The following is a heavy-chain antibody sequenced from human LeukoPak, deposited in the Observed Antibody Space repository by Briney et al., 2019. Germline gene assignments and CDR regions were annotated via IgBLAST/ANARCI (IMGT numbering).Heavy chain of an antibody. CDR1: GFSFSLYA. J-gene: IGHJ4*02. CDR3: ARTLSGSYRDY. Sequence: GGSLRLSCTASGFSFSLYAMSWVRQAPGKTLEWLSTISGSGDATYFADSVKGRFTISRDNSKNTLYLQMNSLRAEDTAVYYCARTLSGSYRDYWGQGTLVTVSS. V-gene: IGHV3-23*01. D-gene: IGHD1-26*01. CDR2: ISGSGDAT.